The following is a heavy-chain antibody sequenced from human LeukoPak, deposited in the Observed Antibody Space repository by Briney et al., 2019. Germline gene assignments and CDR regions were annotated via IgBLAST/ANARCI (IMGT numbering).Heavy chain of an antibody. CDR1: GYRFTSNW. J-gene: IGHJ1*01. CDR2: IFPGDSDT. Sequence: GESLKISCKGSGYRFTSNWIGWVRQMPGKGLEWMGIIFPGDSDTRYSPSFQGQVAISADKSISTAYLQWNSLKASDTATYYCARGEYFQHWGKGTLVTVSS. CDR3: ARGEYFQH. V-gene: IGHV5-51*01.